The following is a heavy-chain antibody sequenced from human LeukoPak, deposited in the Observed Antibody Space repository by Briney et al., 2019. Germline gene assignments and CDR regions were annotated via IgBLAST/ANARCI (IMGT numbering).Heavy chain of an antibody. J-gene: IGHJ4*02. CDR1: GFTFSSYA. D-gene: IGHD3-16*01. CDR2: VSDGGGTT. CDR3: VSSFDYLSPLDY. V-gene: IGHV3-23*01. Sequence: GGSLRLSCAASGFTFSSYAMGWVRQAPGKGLEWVSVVSDGGGTTYYADSVKGRFTISRGNSKNTLYLQMNSLRVEDTAVYYCVSSFDYLSPLDYWGQGTLVTVSS.